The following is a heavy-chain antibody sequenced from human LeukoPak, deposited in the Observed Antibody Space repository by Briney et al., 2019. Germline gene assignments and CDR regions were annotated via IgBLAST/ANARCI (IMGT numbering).Heavy chain of an antibody. J-gene: IGHJ6*02. CDR2: IIPILGIA. Sequence: PVKVSCKASGGTFSSYTISWVRQAPGQGLEWMGRIIPILGIANYAQKFQGRVTITVDKSTSTAYMELSSLRSEDTAVYYCAREVGATTGYYGMDVWGQGTTVTVSS. V-gene: IGHV1-69*04. D-gene: IGHD1-26*01. CDR1: GGTFSSYT. CDR3: AREVGATTGYYGMDV.